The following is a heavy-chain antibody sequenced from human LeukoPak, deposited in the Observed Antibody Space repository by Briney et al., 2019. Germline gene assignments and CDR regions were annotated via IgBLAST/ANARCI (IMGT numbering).Heavy chain of an antibody. J-gene: IGHJ6*03. V-gene: IGHV3-48*04. Sequence: GGSLRLSCAASGFTFSSYSMNWVRQAPGKGLEWVSYISSSSSTIYYADSVKGRFTISRDNAKNSLYLQMNSLRAEDTAVYYCASGSVSDFWGGYSYYYMDVWGKGTTVTVSS. CDR3: ASGSVSDFWGGYSYYYMDV. CDR2: ISSSSSTI. D-gene: IGHD3-3*01. CDR1: GFTFSSYS.